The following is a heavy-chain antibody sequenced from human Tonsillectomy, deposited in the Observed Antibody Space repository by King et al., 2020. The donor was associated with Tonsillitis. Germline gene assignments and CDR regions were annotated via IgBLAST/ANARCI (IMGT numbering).Heavy chain of an antibody. CDR1: GYTFTGYY. Sequence: QLVQSGAEVKKPGASVKVSCKASGYTFTGYYMHWVRQAPGQGLEWMGWINPNSGGTNNAQKFQGRVTMTRDTSISTAYMELSRLRSDDTAVYYCARWQVLERNWFDPWGQGTLVTVSS. J-gene: IGHJ5*02. D-gene: IGHD3-3*01. CDR3: ARWQVLERNWFDP. CDR2: INPNSGGT. V-gene: IGHV1-2*02.